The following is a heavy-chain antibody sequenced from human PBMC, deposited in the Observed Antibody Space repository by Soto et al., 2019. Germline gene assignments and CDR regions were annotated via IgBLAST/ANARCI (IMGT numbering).Heavy chain of an antibody. CDR2: ISSDGNDK. Sequence: QVQLVESGGGVVQPGRSLRLSCAASGFTFSNYGMHWVRQGPGKGLEWVTTISSDGNDKYYAGSVKGRFTISRDNSENTLDLQMNGLRAEDTAVYYCARGSVSAHQFLDHWGQATLVTVSS. CDR1: GFTFSNYG. CDR3: ARGSVSAHQFLDH. D-gene: IGHD3-3*01. V-gene: IGHV3-30*03. J-gene: IGHJ4*02.